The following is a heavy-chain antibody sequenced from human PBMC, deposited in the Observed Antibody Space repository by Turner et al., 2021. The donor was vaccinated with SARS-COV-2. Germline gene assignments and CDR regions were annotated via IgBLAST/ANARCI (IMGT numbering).Heavy chain of an antibody. Sequence: EFQLLESGAGLVQLGTSVRLSCGASAFTFSIYAMSWGRQAPGKGLEWVAAISCYDGSGPYTYYGDSVKGRFTISRDNSKNMLFLQMSSLRVEDTAVYYCAKDPFWSGYYAFDMWGQGTMVTVAS. D-gene: IGHD3-3*01. CDR1: AFTFSIYA. CDR3: AKDPFWSGYYAFDM. V-gene: IGHV3-23*01. J-gene: IGHJ3*02. CDR2: ISCYDGSGPYT.